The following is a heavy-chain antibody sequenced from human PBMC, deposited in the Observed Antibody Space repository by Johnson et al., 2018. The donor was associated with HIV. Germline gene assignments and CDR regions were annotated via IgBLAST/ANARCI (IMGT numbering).Heavy chain of an antibody. CDR3: ARVEPIRRAIDAFDI. CDR2: IKQDGSEK. Sequence: EKLVESGGGVVQPGKSLTLSCVASGLSFSNFGIHWVRQAPGKGPEWVANIKQDGSEKYYVDSEKGRFTISRDNAKNSLYLQLNSLRAEDTAVYYCARVEPIRRAIDAFDIWGQGTMVTVSS. CDR1: GLSFSNFG. J-gene: IGHJ3*02. V-gene: IGHV3-7*01.